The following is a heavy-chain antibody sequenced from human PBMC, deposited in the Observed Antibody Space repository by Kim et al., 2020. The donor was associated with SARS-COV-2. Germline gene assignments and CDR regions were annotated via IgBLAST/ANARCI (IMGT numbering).Heavy chain of an antibody. V-gene: IGHV1-2*02. Sequence: AQKFQGRVTMTRETSISTAYMELSRLRSDDTAVYYCARDRVDSGYDYKDYWGQGTLVTVSS. D-gene: IGHD5-12*01. J-gene: IGHJ4*02. CDR3: ARDRVDSGYDYKDY.